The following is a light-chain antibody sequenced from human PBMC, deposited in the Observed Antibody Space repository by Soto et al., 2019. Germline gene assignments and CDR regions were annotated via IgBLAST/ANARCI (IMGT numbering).Light chain of an antibody. J-gene: IGKJ5*01. Sequence: IGVTMSPGTLSLSKGERATLSCRASQSVSNNYLAWYQQKPGQAPRLLIYGASSRATGIPDRFSGSGSGTDFTLTISRLEPEDFAVYYCQQRSNWPTFGQGTRLEIK. V-gene: IGKV3D-20*02. CDR1: QSVSNNY. CDR3: QQRSNWPT. CDR2: GAS.